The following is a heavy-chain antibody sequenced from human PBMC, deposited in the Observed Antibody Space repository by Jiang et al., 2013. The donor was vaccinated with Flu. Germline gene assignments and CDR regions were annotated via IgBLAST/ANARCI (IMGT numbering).Heavy chain of an antibody. D-gene: IGHD2-15*01. V-gene: IGHV5-51*01. Sequence: GAEVKKPGESLKISCKGSGYSFTSYWIGWVRQMPGKGLEWMGIIYPGDSDTRYSPSFQGQVTISADKSISTAYLQWSSLKASDTAMYYCARSYCSGGSCYWYYFDYWGQGTTVSVSS. CDR2: IYPGDSDT. J-gene: IGHJ4*03. CDR1: GYSFTSYW. CDR3: ARSYCSGGSCYWYYFDY.